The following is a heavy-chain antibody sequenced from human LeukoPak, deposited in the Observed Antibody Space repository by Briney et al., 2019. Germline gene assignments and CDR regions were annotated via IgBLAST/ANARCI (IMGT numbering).Heavy chain of an antibody. CDR2: INRDGRT. V-gene: IGHV4-34*01. CDR1: GEPFSGYY. J-gene: IGHJ4*02. CDR3: ARLVPEKFFEWDLEGYFDY. Sequence: SETLSLTCAVSGEPFSGYYWTWLRQSPGKGLEWIGQINRDGRTNYKPSLQSRVTLSIDTSKNLFSLNLTLVTAADTAVYYCARLVPEKFFEWDLEGYFDYWGQGALVTVSS. D-gene: IGHD3-3*01.